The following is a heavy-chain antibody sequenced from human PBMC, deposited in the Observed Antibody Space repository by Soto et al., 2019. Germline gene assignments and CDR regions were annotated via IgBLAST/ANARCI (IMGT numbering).Heavy chain of an antibody. CDR3: ARQDRYCSSTSCYLFGY. J-gene: IGHJ4*02. CDR2: IYPGDSDT. CDR1: GYSFTSYW. Sequence: GESLKISCKGSGYSFTSYWIGWVRQMPGKGLEWMGIIYPGDSDTRYSPSFQGQVTISADKSISTAYLQWSSLKASDAAMYYCARQDRYCSSTSCYLFGYWGQGTLVTVSS. V-gene: IGHV5-51*01. D-gene: IGHD2-2*01.